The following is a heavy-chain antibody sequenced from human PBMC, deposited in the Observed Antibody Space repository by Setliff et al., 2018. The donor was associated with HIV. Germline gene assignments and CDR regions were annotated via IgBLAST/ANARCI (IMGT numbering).Heavy chain of an antibody. J-gene: IGHJ4*02. CDR1: GFTFSSYG. V-gene: IGHV3-30*02. Sequence: GSLRLSCAASGFTFSSYGMHWVRQAPGKGLEWVAFIRYDGSNKYYADSVKGRFTISRDSSLNTLYLQMNSLRAAYTAVYYCAKDRDCSGGSCYSEDFDYWGQGTLVTVSS. CDR3: AKDRDCSGGSCYSEDFDY. CDR2: IRYDGSNK. D-gene: IGHD2-15*01.